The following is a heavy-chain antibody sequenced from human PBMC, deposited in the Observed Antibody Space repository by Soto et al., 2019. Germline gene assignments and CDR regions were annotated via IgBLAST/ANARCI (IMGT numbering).Heavy chain of an antibody. CDR3: ARDQEDIVVVPAALDY. V-gene: IGHV3-7*03. Sequence: GGSLRLSCAASGFTFSSYWMSWVRQAPGKGLEWVANIKQDGSEKYYVDSVKGRFTISRDNAKNSLYLQMNSLRAEDTAVYYCARDQEDIVVVPAALDYWGQGTLVTVSS. D-gene: IGHD2-2*01. J-gene: IGHJ4*02. CDR2: IKQDGSEK. CDR1: GFTFSSYW.